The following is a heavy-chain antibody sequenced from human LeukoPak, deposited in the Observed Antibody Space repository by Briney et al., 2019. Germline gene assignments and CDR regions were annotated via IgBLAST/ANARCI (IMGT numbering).Heavy chain of an antibody. CDR3: ASAYCGGDCYTVYSSYYYGMDV. D-gene: IGHD2-21*02. J-gene: IGHJ6*02. CDR1: GGSFSDYY. CDR2: IYYSGST. Sequence: SETLSLTCAVFGGSFSDYYWSWIRQPPGKGLEWIGYIYYSGSTYYNPSLKSRVTISVDTSKNQFSLKLSSVTAADTAVYYCASAYCGGDCYTVYSSYYYGMDVWGQGTTVTVSS. V-gene: IGHV4-30-4*08.